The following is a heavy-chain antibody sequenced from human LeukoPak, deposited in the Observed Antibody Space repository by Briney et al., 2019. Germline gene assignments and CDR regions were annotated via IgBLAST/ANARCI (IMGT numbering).Heavy chain of an antibody. D-gene: IGHD2-2*01. CDR3: ARGPTYQPIDF. CDR2: IHYSETT. J-gene: IGHJ4*02. Sequence: NPSETLSLTCSVSRYSISSGYYWAWIRQPPGKGLEWIASIHYSETTYYNPSLKSRVTISVDTSKNHFSLKLSSVTAADTAVYYCARGPTYQPIDFWGQGTLVTVSS. CDR1: RYSISSGYY. V-gene: IGHV4-38-2*02.